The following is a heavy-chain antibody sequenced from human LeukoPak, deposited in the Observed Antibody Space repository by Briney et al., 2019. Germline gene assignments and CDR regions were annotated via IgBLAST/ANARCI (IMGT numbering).Heavy chain of an antibody. J-gene: IGHJ4*02. Sequence: ASVKVSCKASGYTFTGYYMHWVRQAPGQGLEWMGIISPSGGSTSYAQKFQGRVTMARDTSTSTVYMELSSLRSEDTAVYYCARDPTYYDSSGYLDYWGQGTLVTVSS. D-gene: IGHD3-22*01. CDR2: ISPSGGST. CDR1: GYTFTGYY. CDR3: ARDPTYYDSSGYLDY. V-gene: IGHV1-46*01.